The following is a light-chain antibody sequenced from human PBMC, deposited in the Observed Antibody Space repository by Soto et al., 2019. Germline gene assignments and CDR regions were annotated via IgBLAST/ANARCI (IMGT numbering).Light chain of an antibody. CDR2: GAS. CDR3: QQYGNSPRT. V-gene: IGKV3-20*01. Sequence: EIVLTQSPGTLSLSPGERATLSCRASESVSSSYLAWYQQKPGQPPRLLISGASSRATGIPDRFSGSGSGTDFTLTIKRLEPEDFAVYYCQQYGNSPRTFGQGTKVEV. J-gene: IGKJ1*01. CDR1: ESVSSSY.